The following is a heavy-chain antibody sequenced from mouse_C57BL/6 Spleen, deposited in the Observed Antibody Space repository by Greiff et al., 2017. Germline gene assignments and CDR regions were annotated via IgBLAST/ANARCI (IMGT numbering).Heavy chain of an antibody. Sequence: EVHLVESGGGLVKPGGSLKLSCAASGFTFSSYAMSWVRQTPEKRLEWVATISDGGSYTYYPDNVKGRFTISRDNAKNNLYLQMSHLKSEDTAMYYCARDGILYSNLFAYWGQGTLVTVSA. J-gene: IGHJ3*01. CDR3: ARDGILYSNLFAY. D-gene: IGHD2-5*01. V-gene: IGHV5-4*01. CDR1: GFTFSSYA. CDR2: ISDGGSYT.